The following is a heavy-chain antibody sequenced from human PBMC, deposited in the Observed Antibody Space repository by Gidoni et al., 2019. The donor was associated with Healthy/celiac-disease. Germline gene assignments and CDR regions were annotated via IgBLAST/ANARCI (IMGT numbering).Heavy chain of an antibody. Sequence: VQLQESGPGLVKPSGTLSRTCAVSGGSISSSNWWSRVRQPPGKGLEWIGEIYHSGSTNYNPSLKSRVTISVDKSKNQFSLKLSSVTAADTAVYYCARAGATYYDFWSGYDRDAFDIWGQGTMVTVSS. CDR3: ARAGATYYDFWSGYDRDAFDI. CDR1: GGSISSSNW. J-gene: IGHJ3*02. CDR2: IYHSGST. D-gene: IGHD3-3*01. V-gene: IGHV4-4*02.